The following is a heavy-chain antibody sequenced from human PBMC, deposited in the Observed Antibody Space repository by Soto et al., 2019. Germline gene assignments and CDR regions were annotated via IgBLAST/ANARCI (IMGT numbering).Heavy chain of an antibody. Sequence: ASVKVSCKASGGTFSSYAISWVRQAPGQGLEWMGGIIPIFGTANYAQKFQGRVTITADKSTSTAYMELSSLRSEDTAVYYCASGNDYYYGMDVWGQGTTVTVSS. J-gene: IGHJ6*02. V-gene: IGHV1-69*06. CDR3: ASGNDYYYGMDV. CDR2: IIPIFGTA. D-gene: IGHD4-4*01. CDR1: GGTFSSYA.